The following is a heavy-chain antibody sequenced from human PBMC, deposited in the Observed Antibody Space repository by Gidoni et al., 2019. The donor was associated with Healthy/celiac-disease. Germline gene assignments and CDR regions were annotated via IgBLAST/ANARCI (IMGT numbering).Heavy chain of an antibody. V-gene: IGHV4-39*01. J-gene: IGHJ4*02. D-gene: IGHD3-10*01. CDR1: GGSISSSSYY. CDR2: IYYSGST. Sequence: QLQLQESGPGLVKPSETLSLTCTVSGGSISSSSYYWGWIRQPPGKGLEWIGSIYYSGSTYYNPSLKSRVTISVDTSKNQFSLKLSSVTAADTAVYYCARQLITMVRGVGMSDYWGQGTLVTVSS. CDR3: ARQLITMVRGVGMSDY.